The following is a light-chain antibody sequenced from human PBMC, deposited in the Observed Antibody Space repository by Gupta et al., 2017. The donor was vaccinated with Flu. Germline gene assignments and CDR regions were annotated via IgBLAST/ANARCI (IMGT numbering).Light chain of an antibody. J-gene: IGKJ5*01. CDR2: ETS. CDR3: LQRSDWPMT. Sequence: EIVLTQSPATLSLSPGERATLSCRASQTVGSQLGWYQQKVGQAPRLLIYETSKRAPGIPARFSGSGSGLDFTLTISNLDPEDFAVYSCLQRSDWPMTFGQGTRLEIK. V-gene: IGKV3-11*01. CDR1: QTVGSQ.